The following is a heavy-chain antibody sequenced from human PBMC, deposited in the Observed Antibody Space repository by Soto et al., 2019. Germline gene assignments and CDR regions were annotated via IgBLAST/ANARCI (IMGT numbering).Heavy chain of an antibody. CDR1: GCTFSSYS. J-gene: IGHJ6*02. D-gene: IGHD5-18*01. CDR2: ISSSSSYI. Sequence: GGSLRLSCAASGCTFSSYSRNWVRQAPGKGLEWVSSISSSSSYIYYADSVKGRFTISRDNAKNSLYLQMNSLRAEDTAVYYCARAGSGFIQPWVDYYYYGMDVWGQGTTVTVSS. CDR3: ARAGSGFIQPWVDYYYYGMDV. V-gene: IGHV3-21*01.